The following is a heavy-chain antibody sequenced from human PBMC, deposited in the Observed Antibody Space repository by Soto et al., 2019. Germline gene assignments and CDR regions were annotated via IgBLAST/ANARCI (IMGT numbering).Heavy chain of an antibody. V-gene: IGHV4-34*01. CDR3: ARVSWSGYRLGFSGYYYGMDV. CDR1: GGSFSGYY. CDR2: INHSGST. J-gene: IGHJ6*02. D-gene: IGHD3-3*01. Sequence: ETLSLTCAVYGGSFSGYYWSWIRQPPGKGLEWIGEINHSGSTNYNPSLKSRVTISVDTSKNQFSLKLSSVTAADTAVYYCARVSWSGYRLGFSGYYYGMDVWGQGTTVTVSS.